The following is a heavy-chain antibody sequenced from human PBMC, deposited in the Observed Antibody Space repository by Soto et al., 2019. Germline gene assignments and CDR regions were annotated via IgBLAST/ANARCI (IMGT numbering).Heavy chain of an antibody. CDR3: ARSLAEGYCTITGCYTRPLYGMDV. J-gene: IGHJ6*02. CDR2: INPNSGGT. V-gene: IGHV1-2*02. CDR1: GYTFSGYY. D-gene: IGHD2-2*02. Sequence: ASVKVSCKASGYTFSGYYIHWLRQAPGQGLEWMGWINPNSGGTNYAQKFQGRVTVTRDTPTSTAYMELSRLTSDDTAVYYCARSLAEGYCTITGCYTRPLYGMDVWGQGTTVTVSS.